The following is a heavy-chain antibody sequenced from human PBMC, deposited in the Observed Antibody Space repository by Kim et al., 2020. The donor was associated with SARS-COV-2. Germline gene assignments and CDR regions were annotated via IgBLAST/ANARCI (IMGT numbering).Heavy chain of an antibody. Sequence: GRFTIARDNSKNTLYLQMNSLRAEDTAVYYCARLSTTPNTRFDYYYGMDVWGQGTTVTVSS. D-gene: IGHD4-4*01. V-gene: IGHV3-53*01. CDR3: ARLSTTPNTRFDYYYGMDV. J-gene: IGHJ6*02.